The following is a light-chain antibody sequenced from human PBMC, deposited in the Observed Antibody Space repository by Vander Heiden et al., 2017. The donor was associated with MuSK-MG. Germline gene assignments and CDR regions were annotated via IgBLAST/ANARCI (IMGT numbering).Light chain of an antibody. CDR1: PSDSSY. J-gene: IGKJ4*02. CDR3: QQRSNCPGT. CDR2: DAS. Sequence: EFVLTQSPATLSLSPGERAPHTGRARPSDSSYLAWYQQKPGQAPRLLIYDASNRATGIPARFSGSGSGTDFTLTISSLEAEDFAVYYCQQRSNCPGTFGGGTKVEIK. V-gene: IGKV3-11*01.